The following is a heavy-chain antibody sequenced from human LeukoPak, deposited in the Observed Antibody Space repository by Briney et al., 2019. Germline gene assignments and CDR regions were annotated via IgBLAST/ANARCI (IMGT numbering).Heavy chain of an antibody. J-gene: IGHJ4*02. CDR1: GFTFSSYS. CDR3: ARDVGDSSGYYFIPFDY. CDR2: ISSSSSYM. D-gene: IGHD3-22*01. V-gene: IGHV3-21*01. Sequence: GGSLRLSCAASGFTFSSYSMNWVRQAPGKGLEWVSSISSSSSYMYYADSVKGRFTISRDNAKNSLYLQMNSLRAEDTAVYYCARDVGDSSGYYFIPFDYWGQGTLVTVSS.